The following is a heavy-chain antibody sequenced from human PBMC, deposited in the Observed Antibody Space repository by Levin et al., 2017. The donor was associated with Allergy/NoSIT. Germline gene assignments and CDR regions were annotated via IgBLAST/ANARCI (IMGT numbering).Heavy chain of an antibody. D-gene: IGHD4-17*01. Sequence: AGGSLRLSCAASGFTFMNYAMNWVRQAPGKGLEWVSAISGSGDYTSYTDSVKGRFAISRDNSEKTLYLQMSSLRAEDTAVYYCAKDWTFGGNYGYGLLESWGQGTLVTVSS. CDR1: GFTFMNYA. CDR3: AKDWTFGGNYGYGLLES. V-gene: IGHV3-23*01. CDR2: ISGSGDYT. J-gene: IGHJ4*02.